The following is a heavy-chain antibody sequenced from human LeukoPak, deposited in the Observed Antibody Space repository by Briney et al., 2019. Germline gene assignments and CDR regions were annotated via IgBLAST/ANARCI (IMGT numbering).Heavy chain of an antibody. J-gene: IGHJ4*02. V-gene: IGHV3-23*01. CDR1: GFTFASYA. Sequence: GGSLRLSCAASGFTFASYAMSWVRQAPGKGLEWVSIISGSGGSTYYVDSVKGRFTISRDNSKNTLYLQMNSLRAEDAAVYYCAKHQNKGLDYWGQGTLVTVSS. CDR2: ISGSGGST. D-gene: IGHD3-16*01. CDR3: AKHQNKGLDY.